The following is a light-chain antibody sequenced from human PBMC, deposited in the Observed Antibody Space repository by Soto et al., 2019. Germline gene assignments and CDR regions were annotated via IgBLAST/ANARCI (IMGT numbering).Light chain of an antibody. CDR3: QQYKLYSQT. CDR2: DAS. Sequence: DIQMPQCPSTLSPSVGDRVRTTWGASQSISKWVAWYQQRVGRAPRVVLYDASTLEPGVPSRFRGSGYGTEVNLTISSLQTADFATYYCQQYKLYSQTFGQGTQVDIK. CDR1: QSISKW. V-gene: IGKV1-5*01. J-gene: IGKJ1*01.